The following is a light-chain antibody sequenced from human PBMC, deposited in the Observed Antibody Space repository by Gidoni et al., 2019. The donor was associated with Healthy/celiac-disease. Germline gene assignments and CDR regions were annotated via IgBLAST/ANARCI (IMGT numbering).Light chain of an antibody. V-gene: IGKV3-11*01. CDR1: QSVSSY. CDR3: QQRSNS. Sequence: EIVLTQSPATLSLSPGERATLYCRASQSVSSYLAWYQRKPGQAPRLLIYDASNRATGIPARFSGSGSGTDFTLTISSLEPEDFAVYYCQQRSNSFGGGTKVEIK. J-gene: IGKJ4*01. CDR2: DAS.